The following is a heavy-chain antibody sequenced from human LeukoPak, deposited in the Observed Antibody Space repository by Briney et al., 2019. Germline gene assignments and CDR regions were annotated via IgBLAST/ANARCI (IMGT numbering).Heavy chain of an antibody. D-gene: IGHD3-10*01. CDR1: GGSFSGYY. Sequence: RPSETLSLTCAVYGGSFSGYYWSWIRQPPGKGLEWIGEINHSGSTNYNPSLKSRVTISVDTSKSQFSLKLGSVTAADTAVYYCARGRMVRGVIITTPIDYWGQGTLVTVSS. J-gene: IGHJ4*02. V-gene: IGHV4-34*01. CDR3: ARGRMVRGVIITTPIDY. CDR2: INHSGST.